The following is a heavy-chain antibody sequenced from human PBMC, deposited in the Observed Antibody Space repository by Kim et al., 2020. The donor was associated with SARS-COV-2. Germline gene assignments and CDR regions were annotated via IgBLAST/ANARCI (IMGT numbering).Heavy chain of an antibody. CDR2: INTGNGNT. J-gene: IGHJ4*02. V-gene: IGHV1-3*04. Sequence: ASVKVSCKASGYTFTAHGMHWVRQAPGQRPEWMGWINTGNGNTKYPQIFQDRVTLTRDTSATTFYMELRGLKSEDSATYYCARSVGGVAATFDYWGQGTLVTVS. D-gene: IGHD2-15*01. CDR3: ARSVGGVAATFDY. CDR1: GYTFTAHG.